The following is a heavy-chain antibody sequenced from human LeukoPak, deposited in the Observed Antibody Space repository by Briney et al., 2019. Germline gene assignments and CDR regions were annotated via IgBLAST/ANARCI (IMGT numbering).Heavy chain of an antibody. V-gene: IGHV4-59*01. CDR3: ARLKNYGGNDH. D-gene: IGHD4-23*01. Sequence: SETLSLTCTVSGGSISSYYWSWIRQPPGKGLEWIGHFFYGGSTSYNPSLESRVTISVDTSKNQFYLNQNSVSAADTAFYYCARLKNYGGNDHWGQGILVTVSS. J-gene: IGHJ5*02. CDR2: FFYGGST. CDR1: GGSISSYY.